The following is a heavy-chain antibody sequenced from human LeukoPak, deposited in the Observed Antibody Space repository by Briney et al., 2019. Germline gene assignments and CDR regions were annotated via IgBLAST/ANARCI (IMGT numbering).Heavy chain of an antibody. J-gene: IGHJ3*01. CDR1: GFTFSTYG. Sequence: GGSLGLSCAVSGFTFSTYGMHWVRQAPGKGLEWVAVTYHDGSKTDYEESVKGRFTISRGNSKNTLYLQMNGLRAEDTAVYYCARGWGSAIYASAFDVWGQGTLVTVSS. D-gene: IGHD2-21*01. V-gene: IGHV3-33*01. CDR3: ARGWGSAIYASAFDV. CDR2: TYHDGSKT.